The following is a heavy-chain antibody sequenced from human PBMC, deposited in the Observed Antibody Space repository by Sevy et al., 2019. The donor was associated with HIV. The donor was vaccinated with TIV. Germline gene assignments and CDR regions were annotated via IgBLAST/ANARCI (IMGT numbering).Heavy chain of an antibody. V-gene: IGHV3-21*01. J-gene: IGHJ6*02. CDR2: ITSSSSFI. Sequence: GGSLRLSCAASGFTFRSYSMNWVRQAPGRGLEWVLSITSSSSFIFYADSVKGRFTISRDNAKNSLFLQMNSLRAEDTAVYYCARPTSGLSEYEPLDNARFYGMDVWGQGTTVTVSS. CDR3: ARPTSGLSEYEPLDNARFYGMDV. CDR1: GFTFRSYS. D-gene: IGHD1-20*01.